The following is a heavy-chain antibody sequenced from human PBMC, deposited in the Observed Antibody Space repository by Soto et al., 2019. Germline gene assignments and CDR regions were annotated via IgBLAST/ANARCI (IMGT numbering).Heavy chain of an antibody. D-gene: IGHD5-12*01. CDR3: AKGDNLGPKTGYAFDP. CDR1: GDSVSSNAAS. J-gene: IGHJ5*02. V-gene: IGHV6-1*01. Sequence: WQTLSLPCAISGDSVSSNAASWNWIRQSPSRGLEWLGRTYFRSKWYNDYAVSVKSRIIINPDTSNNQFSLQLNSVTPEDTAVYFCAKGDNLGPKTGYAFDPWGQGIMVTVSS. CDR2: TYFRSKWYN.